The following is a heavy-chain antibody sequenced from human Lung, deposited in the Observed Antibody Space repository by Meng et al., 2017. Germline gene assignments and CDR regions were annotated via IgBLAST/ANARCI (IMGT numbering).Heavy chain of an antibody. CDR1: GGSFSGYY. CDR3: ARPKQANWYFDL. J-gene: IGHJ2*01. V-gene: IGHV4-34*01. CDR2: INHSGST. D-gene: IGHD1/OR15-1a*01. Sequence: HPQQLCAGRLKPSATLSLPCAVYGGSFSGYYWSCIRQPPGKGLEWIGEINHSGSTNYNPSLKSRVTISVDTSKNQFSLKLSSVTAADTAVYYCARPKQANWYFDLWGRGTLVTVSS.